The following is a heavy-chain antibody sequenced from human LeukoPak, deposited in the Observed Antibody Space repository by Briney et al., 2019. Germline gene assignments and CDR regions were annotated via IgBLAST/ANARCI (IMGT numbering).Heavy chain of an antibody. CDR3: ARMDCSSTSCYGLGVWFDP. V-gene: IGHV4-59*01. CDR1: GGSISSYY. D-gene: IGHD2-2*01. Sequence: PSETLSLTCTVPGGSISSYYWSSIRQPPGKGLEWIGYIYYSGSTNYNPSLKSRVTISVDTSKNQFSLKLSSVTAADTAVYYCARMDCSSTSCYGLGVWFDPWGQGTMVTVSS. CDR2: IYYSGST. J-gene: IGHJ5*02.